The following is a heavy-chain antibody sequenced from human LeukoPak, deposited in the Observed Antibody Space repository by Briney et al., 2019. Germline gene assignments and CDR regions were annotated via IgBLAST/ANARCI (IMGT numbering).Heavy chain of an antibody. V-gene: IGHV4-59*01. CDR1: GGSISSYY. CDR3: ARAYSFNWFDP. Sequence: PSETPSLTCTVSGGSISSYYWSWIRQPPGKGLEWIGYIYYSGSTNYNPSLKSRVTISVDTSKNQFSLKLSSVTAADTAVYYCARAYSFNWFDPWGQGTLVTVSS. CDR2: IYYSGST. J-gene: IGHJ5*02. D-gene: IGHD2-15*01.